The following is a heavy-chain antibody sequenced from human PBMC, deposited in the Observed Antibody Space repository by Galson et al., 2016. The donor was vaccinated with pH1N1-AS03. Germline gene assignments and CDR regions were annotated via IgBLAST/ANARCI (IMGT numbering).Heavy chain of an antibody. V-gene: IGHV3-30*18. J-gene: IGHJ5*02. CDR1: GSTFSSYG. CDR2: ISYDGSNK. CDR3: AKDPASGEVWDILGALNWFDP. Sequence: SLRLSCAASGSTFSSYGMHWVRQAPGKGLEWVAVISYDGSNKYYADSVKGRFTISRDNSKNTLYLQMNSLRAEDTAVYYCAKDPASGEVWDILGALNWFDPWGQGTLVTVSS. D-gene: IGHD1-26*01.